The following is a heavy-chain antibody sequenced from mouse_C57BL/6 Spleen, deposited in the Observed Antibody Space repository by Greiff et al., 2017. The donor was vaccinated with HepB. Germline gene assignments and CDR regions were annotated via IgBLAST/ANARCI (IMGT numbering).Heavy chain of an antibody. Sequence: QVQLQQPGAELVKPGASVKMSCKASGYTFTSYWITWVKQRPGQGLEWIGDIYPGSGSTNNNEKFKSKATLTVDTSSSTAYMQLSSLTSEDSAVYYCARETAQATYWFAYWGQGTLVTVSA. CDR3: ARETAQATYWFAY. J-gene: IGHJ3*01. D-gene: IGHD3-2*02. CDR1: GYTFTSYW. V-gene: IGHV1-55*01. CDR2: IYPGSGST.